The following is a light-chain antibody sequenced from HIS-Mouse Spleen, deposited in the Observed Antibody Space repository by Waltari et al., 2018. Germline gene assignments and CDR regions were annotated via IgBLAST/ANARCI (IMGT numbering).Light chain of an antibody. J-gene: IGKJ1*01. CDR1: QSVSSY. V-gene: IGKV3-11*01. CDR2: DAS. Sequence: EIVLTQSPATLSLSPGERATLSCSASQSVSSYLAWYQQKPGQAPRLLIYDASNRATGIPARFSGSVSGTDFTLTISSLEPEDFAVYYCQQRSNWPWTFGQGTKVEIK. CDR3: QQRSNWPWT.